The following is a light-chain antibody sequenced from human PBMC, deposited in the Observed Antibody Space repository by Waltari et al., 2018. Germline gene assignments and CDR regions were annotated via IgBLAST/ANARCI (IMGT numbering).Light chain of an antibody. CDR3: QQYNNWPIT. J-gene: IGKJ5*01. Sequence: EVVLTQSPATLPVSPGERAPLSCRASQNINNLLAWYQQKPGQAPRLLIYRASTRATDIPVRFSGSGSGTDFTLTISSLQSEDFAVYYCQQYNNWPITFGQGTRLEIK. CDR2: RAS. CDR1: QNINNL. V-gene: IGKV3-15*01.